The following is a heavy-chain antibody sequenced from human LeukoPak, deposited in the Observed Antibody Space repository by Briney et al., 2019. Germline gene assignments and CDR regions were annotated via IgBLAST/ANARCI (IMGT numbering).Heavy chain of an antibody. D-gene: IGHD3-22*01. Sequence: GGSLRLSCAASGFTVSSNYMSWVRQAPGKGLEWVSVIYSGGSTYYADSVKDRFTISRDNSKNTLYLQMNSLRAEDTAVYYCARDRYDSSGYYLFDYWGQGTLVTVSS. CDR3: ARDRYDSSGYYLFDY. V-gene: IGHV3-53*01. CDR1: GFTVSSNY. J-gene: IGHJ4*02. CDR2: IYSGGST.